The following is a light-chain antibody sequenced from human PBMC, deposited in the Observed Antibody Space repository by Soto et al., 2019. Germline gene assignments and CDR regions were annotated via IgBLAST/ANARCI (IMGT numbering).Light chain of an antibody. CDR1: TVAVTSGHY. V-gene: IGLV7-46*01. CDR3: FLYYTGVWV. CDR2: DTN. J-gene: IGLJ3*02. Sequence: QAVVTQEPSLTVSPGGTVTLTFDYITVAVTSGHYAYWFQQQPGQAPRTLIHDTNYKHSWTPALFSGSLLGDKAALTLSGAQPEYEAAYYCFLYYTGVWVFGGWTKLNVL.